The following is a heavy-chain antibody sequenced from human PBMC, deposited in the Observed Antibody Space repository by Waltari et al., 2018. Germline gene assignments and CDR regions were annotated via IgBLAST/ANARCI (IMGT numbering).Heavy chain of an antibody. V-gene: IGHV3-74*03. CDR1: GFRFSNYW. CDR2: ISNDESRL. J-gene: IGHJ6*02. Sequence: EEQLLESGGGLVQPGDSLRLSCAASGFRFSNYWMNWVRQPPGKGLVGVARISNDESRLTYADSVKGRFTISRDNAKNTLYLQMKRLRAEDTAVYYCVRLAQRTYRSPVPGRHYYYGMDVWGQGTTVTVSS. D-gene: IGHD3-10*01. CDR3: VRLAQRTYRSPVPGRHYYYGMDV.